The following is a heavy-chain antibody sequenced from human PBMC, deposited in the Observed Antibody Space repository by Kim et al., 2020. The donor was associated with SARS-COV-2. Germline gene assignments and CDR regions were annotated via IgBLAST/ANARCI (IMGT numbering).Heavy chain of an antibody. CDR2: ISDIGGSL. J-gene: IGHJ5*02. CDR3: AKGSTYCRTNGFDS. D-gene: IGHD6-6*01. V-gene: IGHV3-23*01. Sequence: GGSLRLSCAASGFTFSRYSMPWVRQAPGKGLEWVSSISDIGGSLYYADSVKGRSTISRDNSKNSMYLQMNSLRVEDTAMYYCAKGSTYCRTNGFDSSGQG. CDR1: GFTFSRYS.